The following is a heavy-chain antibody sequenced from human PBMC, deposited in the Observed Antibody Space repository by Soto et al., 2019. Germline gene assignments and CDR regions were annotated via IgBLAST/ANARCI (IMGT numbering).Heavy chain of an antibody. Sequence: GASLKVSCKASGYTFVDYYIHWVRQAPGQGLECMGWINPNSGDTNYAQKFQGRVTMTRDTSISTAYMEVSRLRSDDTAVYYCARSVSFIIPRPDYWGQGTLVTVSS. J-gene: IGHJ4*02. CDR1: GYTFVDYY. D-gene: IGHD3-3*01. V-gene: IGHV1-2*02. CDR3: ARSVSFIIPRPDY. CDR2: INPNSGDT.